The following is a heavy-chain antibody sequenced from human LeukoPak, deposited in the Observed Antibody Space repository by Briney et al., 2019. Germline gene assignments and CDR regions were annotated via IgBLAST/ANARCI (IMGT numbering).Heavy chain of an antibody. CDR1: GFTFSSYS. D-gene: IGHD2-8*01. CDR2: IISSGSSSTI. J-gene: IGHJ5*02. CDR3: ARVLGGVGWFDP. V-gene: IGHV3-48*01. Sequence: GGSLRLSCAASGFTFSSYSMNWVRQAPGKGLEWVSYIISSGSSSTIYYADSVKGRFTISRDNAKNSLYLQMNSLRAEDTAVYYCARVLGGVGWFDPWGQGTLVTVSS.